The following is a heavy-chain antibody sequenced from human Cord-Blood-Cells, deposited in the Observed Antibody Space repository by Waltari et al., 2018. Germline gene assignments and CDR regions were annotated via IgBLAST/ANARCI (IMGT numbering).Heavy chain of an antibody. Sequence: EVQLVAAVGGLVKPGGSLRIPCPASGFTFSNHWMSWVSQAPGKGLEWVGRIKSKTDGGTTDYAAPVKGRFTISRDDSKNTLYLQMNSLNTEDTAVYYCTTDLDTMVRGVDYWGQGTLVTVSS. CDR2: IKSKTDGGTT. CDR3: TTDLDTMVRGVDY. CDR1: GFTFSNHW. D-gene: IGHD3-10*01. J-gene: IGHJ4*02. V-gene: IGHV3-15*01.